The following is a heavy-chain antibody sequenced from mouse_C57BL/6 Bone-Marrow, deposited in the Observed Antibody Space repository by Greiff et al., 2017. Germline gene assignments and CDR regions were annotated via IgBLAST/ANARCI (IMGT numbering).Heavy chain of an antibody. CDR3: ARRLRAWFAY. V-gene: IGHV1-82*01. J-gene: IGHJ3*01. Sequence: VQLQQSGPELVKPGASVKISCKASGYAFSSSWMNWVKQRPGQGLEWIGRIYPGDGDTNYNGKFKGKATLTADKSSSTAYMQLSSLTSEDSAVXFCARRLRAWFAYWGQGTLVTVSA. D-gene: IGHD1-1*01. CDR2: IYPGDGDT. CDR1: GYAFSSSW.